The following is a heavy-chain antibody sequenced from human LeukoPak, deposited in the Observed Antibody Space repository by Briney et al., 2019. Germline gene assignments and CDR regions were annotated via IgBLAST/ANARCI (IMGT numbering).Heavy chain of an antibody. CDR2: IKQDGSEK. Sequence: GGSLTLSCAASGFTFSSYWMSWVRQAPGKGLGWVANIKQDGSEKYYVDSVKGRFTISRDNAKNSVYLQMNSLRAEDTAVYYCATCYESSGYYWAGWFDPWGQGTLVTVSS. CDR1: GFTFSSYW. CDR3: ATCYESSGYYWAGWFDP. J-gene: IGHJ5*02. V-gene: IGHV3-7*03. D-gene: IGHD3-22*01.